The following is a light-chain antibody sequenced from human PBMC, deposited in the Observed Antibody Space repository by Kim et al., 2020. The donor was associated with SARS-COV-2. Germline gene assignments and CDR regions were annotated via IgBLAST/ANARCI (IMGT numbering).Light chain of an antibody. CDR3: CSYAGSSTVV. Sequence: QSVLTQPASVSGSPGQSITISCTGTSSDVGSYNLVSWYQQHPGKAPKLMIYEGSKRPSGVSNRFSGSKSGNTASLTISGLQAEDEADYYCCSYAGSSTVVFGGGTQRPS. CDR2: EGS. J-gene: IGLJ2*01. V-gene: IGLV2-23*01. CDR1: SSDVGSYNL.